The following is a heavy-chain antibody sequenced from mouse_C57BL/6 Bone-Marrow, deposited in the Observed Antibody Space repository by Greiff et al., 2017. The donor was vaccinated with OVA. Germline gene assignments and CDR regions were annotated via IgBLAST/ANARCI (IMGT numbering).Heavy chain of an antibody. CDR3: ARSGYSSAWFAY. Sequence: VQLQQPGAELVKPGASVKLSCKASGYTFTSYWMHWVKQRPGQGLEWIGMIHPNSGSTNYNEKFKSKATLTVDKSSSTAYMRLSSLASEASAVYYSARSGYSSAWFAYWGQGTLVTVSA. V-gene: IGHV1-64*01. D-gene: IGHD2-5*01. CDR2: IHPNSGST. J-gene: IGHJ3*01. CDR1: GYTFTSYW.